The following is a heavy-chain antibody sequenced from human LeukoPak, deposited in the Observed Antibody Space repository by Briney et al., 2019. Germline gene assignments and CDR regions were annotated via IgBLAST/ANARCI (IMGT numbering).Heavy chain of an antibody. CDR3: ARDGRVGEFLSSPGY. Sequence: GGSLRLSCATSGFIFSTYRMNWVRQAPGKGLECISFIDPSSSTIYYADSVKGRFTISRDNAKNSLYLHMNSLRAEDTAIYYCARDGRVGEFLSSPGYWGQGTRVTVSS. CDR2: IDPSSSTI. D-gene: IGHD3-10*01. V-gene: IGHV3-48*01. CDR1: GFIFSTYR. J-gene: IGHJ4*02.